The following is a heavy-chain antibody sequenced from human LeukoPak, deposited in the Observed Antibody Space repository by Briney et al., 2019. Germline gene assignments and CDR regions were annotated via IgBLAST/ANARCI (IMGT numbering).Heavy chain of an antibody. CDR3: ARSPYCSSTSCYEDYYGMDV. CDR2: IYYSGST. CDR1: GGSISSYY. Sequence: SETLSLNCTVSGGSISSYYWSWSRQPPGKGLEWIGYIYYSGSTNYNPSLKSRVTISVDTSKNQFSLKLSSVTAADTAVYYCARSPYCSSTSCYEDYYGMDVWGQGTTVTVSS. D-gene: IGHD2-2*01. J-gene: IGHJ6*02. V-gene: IGHV4-59*01.